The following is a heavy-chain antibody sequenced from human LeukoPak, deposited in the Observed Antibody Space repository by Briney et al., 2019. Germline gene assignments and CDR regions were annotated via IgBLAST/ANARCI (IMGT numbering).Heavy chain of an antibody. Sequence: SGPTLVNPPQTLTLTCTFSGFSLSTSGVGVGWIRQPPGTALEWLALIYWNDNKLYSPSLKSRLTITKDTSNNQVVLTMTNMDPVDTATYYCAHYGDYRFLYYFDYWGQGTLVTVSP. D-gene: IGHD4-17*01. CDR2: IYWNDNK. V-gene: IGHV2-5*01. CDR1: GFSLSTSGVG. CDR3: AHYGDYRFLYYFDY. J-gene: IGHJ4*02.